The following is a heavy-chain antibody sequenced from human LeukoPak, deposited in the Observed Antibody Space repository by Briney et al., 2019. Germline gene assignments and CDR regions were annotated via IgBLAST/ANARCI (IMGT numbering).Heavy chain of an antibody. D-gene: IGHD6-13*01. J-gene: IGHJ5*02. CDR2: ISRDGDTI. Sequence: GGSLRLSCAASGFTFSTHAMTWVRPAPGKGLEWVSGISRDGDTIYYAQSVKGRFTVSRDNSKDTLYLQMNSLRAGDTAVYYCVKGASSTALITWDLWGQGTLVTVSS. CDR1: GFTFSTHA. CDR3: VKGASSTALITWDL. V-gene: IGHV3-23*01.